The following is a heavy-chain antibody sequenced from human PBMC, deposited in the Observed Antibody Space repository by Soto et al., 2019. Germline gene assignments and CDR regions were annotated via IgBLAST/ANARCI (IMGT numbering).Heavy chain of an antibody. Sequence: PGGSLRLSCAASGFNFGVFGIHWVRQAPGKGLEWLSVLSYDGSEEYYADSVRGRFTISRDNSKNTLFLQMDSLRVDDTGVYYCALTRRSSLLEVAGPGFEYWGQGTRVTVS. J-gene: IGHJ4*02. CDR2: LSYDGSEE. V-gene: IGHV3-30*03. CDR1: GFNFGVFG. CDR3: ALTRRSSLLEVAGPGFEY. D-gene: IGHD6-19*01.